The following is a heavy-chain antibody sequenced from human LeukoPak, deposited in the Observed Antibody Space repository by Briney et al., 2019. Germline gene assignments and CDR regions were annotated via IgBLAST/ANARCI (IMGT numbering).Heavy chain of an antibody. Sequence: SETLSLTCVVSGGSIITNDYWWGWIRQPPGKGLEWIGTIDHAGTTFYNVSLKSRVTISVDTPNNQFSLRLNSVGAADTAVYYCASLPWIHLWNHYWGQGTLVTVSS. D-gene: IGHD5-18*01. CDR1: GGSIITNDYW. CDR3: ASLPWIHLWNHY. V-gene: IGHV4-39*01. J-gene: IGHJ4*02. CDR2: IDHAGTT.